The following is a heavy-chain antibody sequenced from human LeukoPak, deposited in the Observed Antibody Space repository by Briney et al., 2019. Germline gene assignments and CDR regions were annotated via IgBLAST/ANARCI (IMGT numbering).Heavy chain of an antibody. Sequence: SETLSLTCIVSGDSMTSRSYYWDWIRQPPEKGLEWIGGVHYSGTTHYNPSLESRVTISMDTSKKQFSLKLTYVTAADTAVYYCARRGDSSGYYDYWGQGTMVTVSS. CDR1: GDSMTSRSYY. J-gene: IGHJ4*02. CDR2: VHYSGTT. CDR3: ARRGDSSGYYDY. D-gene: IGHD3-22*01. V-gene: IGHV4-39*01.